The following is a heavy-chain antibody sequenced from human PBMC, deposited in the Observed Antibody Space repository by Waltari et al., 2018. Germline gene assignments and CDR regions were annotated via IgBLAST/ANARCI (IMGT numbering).Heavy chain of an antibody. J-gene: IGHJ4*02. CDR2: ISSSSGYT. D-gene: IGHD7-27*01. Sequence: EVHLVESGGGLVKPGGSLRLSCAASGFSLSDYSMNWVRQAPGKGLEWVSSISSSSGYTHYADSVKGRFTISRDNAKNSLYLQMNSLRAEDTAVYYCATGGWGFYLDYWGQGTLVTVSS. CDR3: ATGGWGFYLDY. CDR1: GFSLSDYS. V-gene: IGHV3-21*01.